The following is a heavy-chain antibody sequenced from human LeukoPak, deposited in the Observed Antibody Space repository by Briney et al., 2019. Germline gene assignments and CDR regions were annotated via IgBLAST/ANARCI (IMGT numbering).Heavy chain of an antibody. CDR3: AQSLGSGNWIGNWFDP. J-gene: IGHJ5*02. Sequence: SETLSLTCTVAGGSISSSSHSWGWIRQPPGKGLEWTGAIYYTGRTYYNPALESRLTISVDTSKNHFSLKLTSVTAADTAIYYCAQSLGSGNWIGNWFDPWGQGTLVTVSS. V-gene: IGHV4-39*02. D-gene: IGHD1-1*01. CDR2: IYYTGRT. CDR1: GGSISSSSHS.